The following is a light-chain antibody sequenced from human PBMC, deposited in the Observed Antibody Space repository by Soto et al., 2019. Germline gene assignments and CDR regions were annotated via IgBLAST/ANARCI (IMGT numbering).Light chain of an antibody. J-gene: IGLJ2*01. CDR1: GSNIGAGYD. Sequence: QSVLTQPPSVSGAPGQRVTISCTGSGSNIGAGYDVHWYRHLPGTAPKLLIYGNSNRPSGVPDRFSGSKSGTSASLAITGLQAEDEADYYCQSYDSSLSGWVVFGGGTKLTVL. CDR3: QSYDSSLSGWVV. CDR2: GNS. V-gene: IGLV1-40*01.